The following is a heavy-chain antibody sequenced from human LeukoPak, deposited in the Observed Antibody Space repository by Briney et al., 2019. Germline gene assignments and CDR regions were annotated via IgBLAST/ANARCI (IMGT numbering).Heavy chain of an antibody. Sequence: ASVKVSCKASRYTFTSYDISWVRQAPGQGLEWMGWISAYSGNTNYVQKFRGRVTMTTDTSTSTAYMELRSLRSDDTAVYYCARGTYYYDSSGFHFDYWGQGTLVTVSS. V-gene: IGHV1-18*01. CDR1: RYTFTSYD. CDR2: ISAYSGNT. D-gene: IGHD3-22*01. J-gene: IGHJ4*02. CDR3: ARGTYYYDSSGFHFDY.